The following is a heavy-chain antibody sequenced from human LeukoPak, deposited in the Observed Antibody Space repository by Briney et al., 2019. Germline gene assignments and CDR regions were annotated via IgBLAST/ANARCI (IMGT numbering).Heavy chain of an antibody. Sequence: PSQTLSLTCTVCGGSISSGGYYWSWIRQHPGKGLEWIGYIYYSGSTYYNPSLKSRVSISVDTSKNQFSLKLSSVTAADTAVYYCARCLATVVTEWAFDIWGQGTMVTVSS. CDR3: ARCLATVVTEWAFDI. V-gene: IGHV4-31*03. CDR2: IYYSGST. CDR1: GGSISSGGYY. D-gene: IGHD4-23*01. J-gene: IGHJ3*02.